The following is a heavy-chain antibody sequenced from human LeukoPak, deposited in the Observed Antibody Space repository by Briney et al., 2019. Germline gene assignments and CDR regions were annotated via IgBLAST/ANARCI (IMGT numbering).Heavy chain of an antibody. Sequence: PSETLSLTCTVSGGSISTSNYYWGWIRQPPGKGLEWIGNIFYSGSTYYSPSLRSRVTISLDTSRNQFSLKLTPVTAADTAVYYCARGKPGDNNAVDIWGQGTMVTVSS. V-gene: IGHV4-39*07. D-gene: IGHD7-27*01. CDR3: ARGKPGDNNAVDI. CDR1: GGSISTSNYY. CDR2: IFYSGST. J-gene: IGHJ3*02.